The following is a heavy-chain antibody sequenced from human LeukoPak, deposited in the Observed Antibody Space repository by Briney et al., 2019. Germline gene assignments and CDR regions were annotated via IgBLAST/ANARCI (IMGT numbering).Heavy chain of an antibody. D-gene: IGHD3-3*01. CDR1: GGSISSSNW. V-gene: IGHV4-4*02. CDR2: IYHSGST. CDR3: AAIFGVVTEGYYMDV. J-gene: IGHJ6*03. Sequence: PSETLSLTCAVSGGSISSSNWWSWVRQPPGKGLEWIGEIYHSGSTNYNPSLKSRVTISVDTSKNQFSLKLSSVTAADTAVYYCAAIFGVVTEGYYMDVWGKGTTVTVSS.